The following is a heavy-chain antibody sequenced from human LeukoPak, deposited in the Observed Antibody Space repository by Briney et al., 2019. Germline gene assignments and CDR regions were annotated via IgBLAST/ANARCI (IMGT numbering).Heavy chain of an antibody. CDR1: GGSINNYY. CDR2: VYESGST. V-gene: IGHV4-4*07. J-gene: IGHJ4*02. CDR3: ARVHGGGSSYFDY. Sequence: ETLSLTCIVSGGSINNYYWTWIRQPAGKGLEWIGRVYESGSTNYNPSLKSRVTMSVDTSKNQFSLKLSSVTAADTAVYYCARVHGGGSSYFDYWGQGTLVTVSS. D-gene: IGHD1-26*01.